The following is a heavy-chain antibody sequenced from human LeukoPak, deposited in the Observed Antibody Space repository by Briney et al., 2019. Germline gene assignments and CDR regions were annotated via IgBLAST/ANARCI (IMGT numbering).Heavy chain of an antibody. D-gene: IGHD5-18*01. V-gene: IGHV3-48*03. J-gene: IGHJ4*02. CDR2: LSSSGSTI. CDR3: ATLRPVDTAMAYYFDY. CDR1: GFTLSSYE. Sequence: PGGSLRLSCAASGFTLSSYEMNWVRQAPGKGLQWVSYLSSSGSTIYYADSVKGRFTISRDNAKNSLYLQMNSLRAEDTAVYYCATLRPVDTAMAYYFDYWGQGTLVTVSS.